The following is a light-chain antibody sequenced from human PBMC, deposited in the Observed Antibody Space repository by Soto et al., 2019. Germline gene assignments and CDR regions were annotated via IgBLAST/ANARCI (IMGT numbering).Light chain of an antibody. CDR3: AAWDDSLNGFYV. CDR1: TSNIGSNT. CDR2: TDD. V-gene: IGLV1-44*01. J-gene: IGLJ1*01. Sequence: QSVLTQPPSASGTPGQRVTISCSGSTSNIGSNTVNWYQQLPGTAPKLLIYTDDRRPSGVPERFSGSKSGTSASLAISGLQSEDEADYYCAAWDDSLNGFYVFGTGTKLTVL.